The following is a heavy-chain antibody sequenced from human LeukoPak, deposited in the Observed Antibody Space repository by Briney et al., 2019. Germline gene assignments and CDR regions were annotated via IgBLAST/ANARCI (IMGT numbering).Heavy chain of an antibody. V-gene: IGHV3-49*04. Sequence: PGRSLRLSCTASGFILGDYAMSWVRQAPGKGLEWVGFIRSKAYGATTEYAASVKGRFTISRDDSKSIAYLQMNSLKTEDTAVYYCTRDLGAYSGSSSSSAFDIWGQGTMVTVSS. CDR2: IRSKAYGATT. D-gene: IGHD1-26*01. CDR3: TRDLGAYSGSSSSSAFDI. CDR1: GFILGDYA. J-gene: IGHJ3*02.